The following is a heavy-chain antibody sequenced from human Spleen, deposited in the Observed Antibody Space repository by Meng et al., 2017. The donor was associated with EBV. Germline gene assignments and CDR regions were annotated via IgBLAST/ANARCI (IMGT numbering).Heavy chain of an antibody. CDR2: ISPYTGKT. V-gene: IGHV1-18*01. D-gene: IGHD5-24*01. CDR3: ATDAEWLQLWYFAY. CDR1: GYKFITDG. Sequence: QVLGVQCGAEVKKTGGSVKVSCKTFGYKFITDGISWVRQAPGQGLEWMGWISPYTGKTNYAQKVQGRVTMTTDTSTSTAYMELKGLRSDDTAVYYCATDAEWLQLWYFAYWGQGTLVTVSS. J-gene: IGHJ4*01.